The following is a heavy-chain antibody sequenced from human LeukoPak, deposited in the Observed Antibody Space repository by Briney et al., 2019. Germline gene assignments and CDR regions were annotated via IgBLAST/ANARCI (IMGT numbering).Heavy chain of an antibody. CDR3: ARGPGCSGGNCYYSFDT. Sequence: SETLSLTCTVSGGCISSGSYYWSWIRQPAGKGLEWIGRIYTSGSTNYNPSLKSRVTISVDTSKNQFSLKLSSVTAADAAVYYCARGPGCSGGNCYYSFDTWGQGTLVTVSS. CDR2: IYTSGST. V-gene: IGHV4-61*02. CDR1: GGCISSGSYY. J-gene: IGHJ4*02. D-gene: IGHD2-15*01.